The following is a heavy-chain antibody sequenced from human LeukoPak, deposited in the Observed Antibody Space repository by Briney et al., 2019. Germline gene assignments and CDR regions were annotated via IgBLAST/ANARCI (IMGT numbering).Heavy chain of an antibody. Sequence: GRSLRLSCAASGFTFSSYAMSWVRQAPGKGLEWVSAISGSGGSTYCADSVKGRFTISRDNSKNTLYLQMNSLRAEDTAVYYCARDGSNYDFWSGYFDYWGQGTLVTVSS. CDR2: ISGSGGST. CDR3: ARDGSNYDFWSGYFDY. D-gene: IGHD3-3*01. V-gene: IGHV3-23*01. CDR1: GFTFSSYA. J-gene: IGHJ4*02.